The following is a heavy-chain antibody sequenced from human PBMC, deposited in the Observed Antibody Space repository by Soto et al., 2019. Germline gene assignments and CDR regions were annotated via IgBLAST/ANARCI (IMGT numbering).Heavy chain of an antibody. J-gene: IGHJ4*02. CDR2: IVPVFGRV. CDR1: GDTFTKYA. Sequence: QVHLVQSGAEVRKPGSSVRVSCKASGDTFTKYAISWLRQAPGQGLEWMGGIVPVFGRVTYAQRFQDRVSMIADKSTASAYLELTSLTADDTAVYYWAGVASGSTWDYFDYWGQGTLVTVSS. V-gene: IGHV1-69*06. D-gene: IGHD3-10*01. CDR3: AGVASGSTWDYFDY.